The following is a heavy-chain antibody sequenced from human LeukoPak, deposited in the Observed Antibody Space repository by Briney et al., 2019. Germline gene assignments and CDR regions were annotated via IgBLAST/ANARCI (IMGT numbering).Heavy chain of an antibody. Sequence: GESLKISCKGSGYSFTSYWIGWVRQMPGKGLEWMGIIYPGGSDTRYSPSFQGQVTISADKSISTAYLQWSSLKASDTAMYYCARASIAVAGYAYYFDYWGQGTLVTVSS. J-gene: IGHJ4*02. D-gene: IGHD6-19*01. CDR3: ARASIAVAGYAYYFDY. CDR1: GYSFTSYW. V-gene: IGHV5-51*01. CDR2: IYPGGSDT.